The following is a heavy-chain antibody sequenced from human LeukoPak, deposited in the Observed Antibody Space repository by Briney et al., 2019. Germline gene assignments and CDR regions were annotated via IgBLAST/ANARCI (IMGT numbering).Heavy chain of an antibody. CDR3: ARESRRYCSSTSCYSVY. CDR2: ISSSSSTI. Sequence: GGSLRLSCAASGFTFSSYSMNWVRQAPWKGLEWVSYISSSSSTIYYADSVKGRFTISRDNARNSLYLQMNSLRAEDTAVYYCARESRRYCSSTSCYSVYWGQGTLVTVSS. CDR1: GFTFSSYS. D-gene: IGHD2-2*01. J-gene: IGHJ4*02. V-gene: IGHV3-48*01.